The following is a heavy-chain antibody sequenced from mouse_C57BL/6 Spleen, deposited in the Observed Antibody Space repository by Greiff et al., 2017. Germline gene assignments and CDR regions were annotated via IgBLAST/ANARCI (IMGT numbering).Heavy chain of an antibody. Sequence: EVHLVESGPGLVKPSQSLSLTCSVTGYSITSGYYWNWIRQFPGNKLEWMGYISYDGSNNYNPSLKNRISITRDTSKNQFFLKLNSVTTEDTATYYCARGPTVVAPLDYWGQGTTLTVSS. CDR2: ISYDGSN. V-gene: IGHV3-6*01. CDR3: ARGPTVVAPLDY. CDR1: GYSITSGYY. D-gene: IGHD1-1*01. J-gene: IGHJ2*01.